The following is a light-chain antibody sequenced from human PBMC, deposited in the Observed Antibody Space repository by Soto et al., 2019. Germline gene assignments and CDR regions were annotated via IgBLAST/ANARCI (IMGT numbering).Light chain of an antibody. Sequence: DIQMTQSPSTLSASVGDRVTITCRASQSISIWLAWYQQQPGKAPKLLIYKASSLESGVPSRFSGSGSGTEFTLTISSLQPEDFATYYCQQYSTYTPRTFGQGTKVDIK. V-gene: IGKV1-5*03. CDR3: QQYSTYTPRT. CDR2: KAS. CDR1: QSISIW. J-gene: IGKJ1*01.